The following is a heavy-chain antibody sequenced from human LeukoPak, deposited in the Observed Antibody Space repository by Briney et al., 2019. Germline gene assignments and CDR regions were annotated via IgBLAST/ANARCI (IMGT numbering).Heavy chain of an antibody. CDR2: ISSNGGST. CDR3: ARAREYCSSTSCYSEPYYYGMDV. CDR1: GFTFSSYA. D-gene: IGHD2-2*02. V-gene: IGHV3-64*01. Sequence: GGSLRLSCAASGFTFSSYAMSWVRQAPGKGLEYVSAISSNGGSTYYANSVKGRFTISRDNSKNTLYLQMGSLRAEDMAVYYCARAREYCSSTSCYSEPYYYGMDVWGQGTTVTVSS. J-gene: IGHJ6*02.